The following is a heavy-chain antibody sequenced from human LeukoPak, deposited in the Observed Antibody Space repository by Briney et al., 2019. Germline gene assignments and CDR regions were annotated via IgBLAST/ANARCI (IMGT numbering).Heavy chain of an antibody. V-gene: IGHV3-7*01. CDR1: GFTFSSYA. J-gene: IGHJ6*03. D-gene: IGHD1-26*01. CDR3: ATDSSCGRYYFIGG. CDR2: IKQDGSEK. Sequence: GGSLRLSCAASGFTFSSYALSWVRQAPGKGLEWVANIKQDGSEKYYVDSVKGRFTISRDNAKNSLYLQMNSLRAEDTAVYYCATDSSCGRYYFIGGWGKGTTVTVSS.